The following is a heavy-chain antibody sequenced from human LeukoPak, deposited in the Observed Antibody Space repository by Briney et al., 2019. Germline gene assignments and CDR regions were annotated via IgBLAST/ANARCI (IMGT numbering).Heavy chain of an antibody. CDR2: IHYSGTT. CDR3: ARDQRLYSGYDFWFDP. Sequence: SETLSLTCTVSGDSITSRSYYWGWVRQAPGKGLEWIASIHYSGTTYYKPSLKSRVTISVDTSKNQFSLRLSSVTAADTAVYYCARDQRLYSGYDFWFDPWGQGTLVKVSS. CDR1: GDSITSRSYY. J-gene: IGHJ5*02. V-gene: IGHV4-39*07. D-gene: IGHD5-12*01.